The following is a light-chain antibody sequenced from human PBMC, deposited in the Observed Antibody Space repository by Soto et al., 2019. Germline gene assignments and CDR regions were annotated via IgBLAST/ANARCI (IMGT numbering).Light chain of an antibody. CDR3: QSTDGSGSSVV. Sequence: SYELTQPPSVSLSPGQTARITCSGDALPKQFAHWYQQKAGQAPVILIYNDTERPSGIPERFSGSSSGTTVTLTISGLQAEDEADYYCQSTDGSGSSVVFGGGTKLTVL. CDR2: NDT. CDR1: ALPKQF. V-gene: IGLV3-25*03. J-gene: IGLJ2*01.